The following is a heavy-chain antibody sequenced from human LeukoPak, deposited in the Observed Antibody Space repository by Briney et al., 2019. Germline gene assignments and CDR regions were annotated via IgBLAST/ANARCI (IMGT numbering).Heavy chain of an antibody. Sequence: ASVKVSCKASGCTFTGYYMHWVRQAPGQGLEWMGWINPNSGGTNYAQKFQGRVTMTRDTSISTAYMELSRLRSDDTAVYYCARGRGGSGYYYFDYWGQGILVTVSS. J-gene: IGHJ4*02. CDR3: ARGRGGSGYYYFDY. D-gene: IGHD3-22*01. CDR1: GCTFTGYY. CDR2: INPNSGGT. V-gene: IGHV1-2*02.